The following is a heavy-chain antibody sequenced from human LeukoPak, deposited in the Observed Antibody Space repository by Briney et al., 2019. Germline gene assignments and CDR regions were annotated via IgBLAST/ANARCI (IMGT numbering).Heavy chain of an antibody. D-gene: IGHD6-13*01. CDR3: ARAAGAGSDAFAF. CDR2: IWFDGSNT. J-gene: IGHJ3*01. Sequence: GGSLRLSCAASGFTFNNYGMHWVRQAPGKGLEWVGVIWFDGSNTRYADSVKGRFTIARDDSKNTVYLQMNSLRAEDTAVYYCARAAGAGSDAFAFWGQGTMVTVSS. CDR1: GFTFNNYG. V-gene: IGHV3-33*01.